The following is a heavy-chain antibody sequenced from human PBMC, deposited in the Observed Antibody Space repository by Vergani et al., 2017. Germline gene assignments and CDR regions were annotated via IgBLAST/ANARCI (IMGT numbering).Heavy chain of an antibody. V-gene: IGHV3-33*01. Sequence: QVQLVESGGGVVQPGRSLRLSCAASGYTFNQYGMHWVRQAPGKGLEWVAVTWYAGNNKQYADSVKGRFTISRDNSKSTMYLQMNSLRDEDTCVYYCARDLRLLYNRFDPWGQGTLVTVSS. J-gene: IGHJ5*02. CDR2: TWYAGNNK. D-gene: IGHD1-14*01. CDR1: GYTFNQYG. CDR3: ARDLRLLYNRFDP.